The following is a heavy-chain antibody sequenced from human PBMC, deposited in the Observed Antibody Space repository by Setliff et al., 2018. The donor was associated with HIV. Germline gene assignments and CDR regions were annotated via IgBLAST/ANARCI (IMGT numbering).Heavy chain of an antibody. V-gene: IGHV1-18*04. CDR3: ARPGVGAGAFDI. Sequence: ASVKVSCKASGYSFTFYGIHWVRQAPGQGLEWMGWVSVYNGNTKYAENFQDRLTLTTDASTGTGFMELRGLRSDDTAVYYWARPGVGAGAFDIWGRGAMVTVSS. J-gene: IGHJ3*02. D-gene: IGHD3-10*01. CDR1: GYSFTFYG. CDR2: VSVYNGNT.